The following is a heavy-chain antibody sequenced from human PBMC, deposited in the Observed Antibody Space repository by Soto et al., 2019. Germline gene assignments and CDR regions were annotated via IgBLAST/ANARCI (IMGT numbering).Heavy chain of an antibody. D-gene: IGHD6-13*01. V-gene: IGHV4-34*01. CDR3: ASTRFSSWPSYYFDY. Sequence: PSETLSLTCAVYGGSFSGYYWSWIRRPPGKGLEWIGEINHSGGTNYNPSLKSRVTISVDTSKNQFSLKLSSVTAADTAVYYCASTRFSSWPSYYFDYWGQGTLVTVSS. J-gene: IGHJ4*02. CDR1: GGSFSGYY. CDR2: INHSGGT.